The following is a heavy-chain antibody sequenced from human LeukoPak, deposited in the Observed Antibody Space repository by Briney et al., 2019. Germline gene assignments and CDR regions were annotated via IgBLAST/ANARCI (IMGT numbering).Heavy chain of an antibody. Sequence: SETLSLTCTVSGGSISSSSCYWGWIRQPPGKGLEWIGSIYYSGSTYYNPSLKSRVTISVDTSKNQFSLKLSSVTAADTAVYYCARWWELPHYFDYWGQGTLVTVSS. D-gene: IGHD1-26*01. CDR1: GGSISSSSCY. CDR3: ARWWELPHYFDY. J-gene: IGHJ4*02. CDR2: IYYSGST. V-gene: IGHV4-39*07.